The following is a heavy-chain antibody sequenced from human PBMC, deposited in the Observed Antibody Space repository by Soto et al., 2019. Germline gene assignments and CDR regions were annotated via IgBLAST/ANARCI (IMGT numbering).Heavy chain of an antibody. CDR2: IYYSGST. CDR1: GGSISSYY. D-gene: IGHD4-17*01. J-gene: IGHJ4*02. V-gene: IGHV4-59*08. Sequence: SETLSLTCTVSGGSISSYYWSWVRRPPGKGLEWIGYIYYSGSTNYNPSLKSRVTISVDTSKNQLSLKLSSVTAADTAVYYCARRYGYYFDYWGQGTLVTVSS. CDR3: ARRYGYYFDY.